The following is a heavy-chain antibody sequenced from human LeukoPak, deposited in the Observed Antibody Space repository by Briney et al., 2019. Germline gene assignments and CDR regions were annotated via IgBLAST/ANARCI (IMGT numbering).Heavy chain of an antibody. CDR3: ARPLVPAAINDAFDI. J-gene: IGHJ3*02. D-gene: IGHD2-2*02. CDR2: IYPGDSDT. V-gene: IGHV5-51*01. CDR1: GYSFTSYW. Sequence: GESLKISCKGSGYSFTSYWIGWVRQMPGKGLEWMGIIYPGDSDTRYSPSFQGQVTISADKSISTAYLQWSSLKASDTAMYYCARPLVPAAINDAFDIWGQGTMVTVSS.